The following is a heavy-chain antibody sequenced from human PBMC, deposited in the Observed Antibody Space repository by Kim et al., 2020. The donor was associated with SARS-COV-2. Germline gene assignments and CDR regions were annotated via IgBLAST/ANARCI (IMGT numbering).Heavy chain of an antibody. D-gene: IGHD3-22*01. CDR2: VDHSGTT. V-gene: IGHV4-4*02. J-gene: IGHJ5*02. CDR3: ARGVSSAWTLRAWFNP. Sequence: SETLSLTCVVSGASISSSSSWSWVRQPPGKGLEWIGEVDHSGTTTYNVSLKSRVTISVDKSKNQSSLRLNSVSAADTAVYYCARGVSSAWTLRAWFNPWGQRTLVTVSP. CDR1: GASISSSSS.